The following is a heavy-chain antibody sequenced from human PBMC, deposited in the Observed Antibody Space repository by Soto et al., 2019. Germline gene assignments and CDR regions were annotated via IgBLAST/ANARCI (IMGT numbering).Heavy chain of an antibody. V-gene: IGHV1-2*04. Sequence: PSVKVSCKASGYTFTGYYMHWVRQAPGQGLEWMGWINPNSGGTNYAQKFQGWVTMTRDTSISTAYMELSRLRSDDTAVYYCARDTGNDAFDIWGQGTMVTVSS. D-gene: IGHD1-1*01. CDR1: GYTFTGYY. J-gene: IGHJ3*02. CDR3: ARDTGNDAFDI. CDR2: INPNSGGT.